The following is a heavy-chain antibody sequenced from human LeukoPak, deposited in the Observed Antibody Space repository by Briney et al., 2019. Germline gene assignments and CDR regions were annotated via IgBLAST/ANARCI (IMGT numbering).Heavy chain of an antibody. Sequence: GGSLRLSCAASGFTFSSYAMHWVRQAPGKGLEWVAVISYDGSNKYYADSVKGRFTISRDNSKNTLYLQMNSLRAEDTAVYYCAKDRNYYDSSGYYPGADYWGQGTLVTVSS. D-gene: IGHD3-22*01. CDR3: AKDRNYYDSSGYYPGADY. CDR1: GFTFSSYA. V-gene: IGHV3-30*04. J-gene: IGHJ4*02. CDR2: ISYDGSNK.